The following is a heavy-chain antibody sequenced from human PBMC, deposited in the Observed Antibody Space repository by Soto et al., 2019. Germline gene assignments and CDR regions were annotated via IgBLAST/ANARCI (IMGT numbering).Heavy chain of an antibody. J-gene: IGHJ5*02. D-gene: IGHD2-2*02. CDR2: IWYDGSNK. V-gene: IGHV3-33*01. Sequence: GGSLRLSCAASGFTFSSYGMHWVRLAPGKGLEWVAVIWYDGSNKYYADSVKGRFTISRDNSKNTLYLQMNSLRAEDTAVYYCARGAGYCSSTSCYTNWFDPWGQGTLVTVSS. CDR3: ARGAGYCSSTSCYTNWFDP. CDR1: GFTFSSYG.